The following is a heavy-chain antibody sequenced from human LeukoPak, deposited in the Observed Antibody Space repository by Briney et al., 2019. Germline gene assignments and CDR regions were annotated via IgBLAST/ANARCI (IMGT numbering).Heavy chain of an antibody. V-gene: IGHV3-33*06. CDR2: IWYDGSNK. CDR1: GFTFSSYS. D-gene: IGHD6-19*01. Sequence: GSLRLSCAASGFTFSSYSMNWVRQAPGKGLEWVAVIWYDGSNKYYADSVKGRFTISRDNSKNTLYLQMNSLRAEDTAVYYCAKDPRGWYLDYWGQGTLVTVSS. J-gene: IGHJ4*02. CDR3: AKDPRGWYLDY.